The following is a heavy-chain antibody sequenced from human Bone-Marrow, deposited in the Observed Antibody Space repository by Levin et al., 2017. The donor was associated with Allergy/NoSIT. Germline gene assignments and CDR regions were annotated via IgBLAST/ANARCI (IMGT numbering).Heavy chain of an antibody. V-gene: IGHV3-53*01. CDR3: AREDYGGNSDDAFDL. D-gene: IGHD4-23*01. CDR1: GFTVSSNY. Sequence: GGSLRLSCAASGFTVSSNYMRWVRQAPGKGLEWVSVIYGGGTTYYADSVKGRFTISRDNSKNTLYLQMNSLRAEDTAVYYCAREDYGGNSDDAFDLWGQGTMVTVSS. J-gene: IGHJ3*01. CDR2: IYGGGTT.